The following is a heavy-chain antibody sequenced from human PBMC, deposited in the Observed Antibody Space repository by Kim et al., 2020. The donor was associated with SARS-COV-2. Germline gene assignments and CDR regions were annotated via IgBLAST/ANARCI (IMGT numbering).Heavy chain of an antibody. CDR2: VYGNDDK. CDR3: THDSPGFYGLDV. Sequence: SGPTLVNPTQTLTLTCTFSGFSLTTNAAGVAWVRQPPGKAPEWLALVYGNDDKRYSPFLRDRLAITKDSSKKQVVLTLTDMQPVDSGTYYCTHDSPGFYGLDVWGKGTMVTVSS. V-gene: IGHV2-5*01. J-gene: IGHJ6*04. CDR1: GFSLTTNAAG. D-gene: IGHD3-22*01.